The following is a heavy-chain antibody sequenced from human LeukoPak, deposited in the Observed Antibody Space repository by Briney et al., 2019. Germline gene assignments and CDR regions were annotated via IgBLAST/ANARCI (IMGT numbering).Heavy chain of an antibody. J-gene: IGHJ4*02. CDR2: ISYSGRT. Sequence: SETLSLTCTVSDASVRGYYWSWIRQPPGKGLEWIGYISYSGRTNYNPSLKSRVTISVDTSKNQFSLKLSSVTAADTAVYYCARGGSGYDSFDYWGQGTLVTVSS. D-gene: IGHD5-12*01. V-gene: IGHV4-59*02. CDR1: DASVRGYY. CDR3: ARGGSGYDSFDY.